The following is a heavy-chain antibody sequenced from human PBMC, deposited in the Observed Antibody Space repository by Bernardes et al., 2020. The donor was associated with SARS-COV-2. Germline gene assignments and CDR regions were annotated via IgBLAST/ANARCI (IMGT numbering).Heavy chain of an antibody. J-gene: IGHJ4*02. CDR3: ATDPTYGDYLTYY. Sequence: ASVKVSCKVSGYTLTEFSMHWVRQAPGKGLEWMGGFDPEDGETIYAQKFQGRVTMTEDTSTDTAYMELSSLRSEDTAVYYCATDPTYGDYLTYYWGQGTLVTVSS. D-gene: IGHD4-17*01. CDR1: GYTLTEFS. V-gene: IGHV1-24*01. CDR2: FDPEDGET.